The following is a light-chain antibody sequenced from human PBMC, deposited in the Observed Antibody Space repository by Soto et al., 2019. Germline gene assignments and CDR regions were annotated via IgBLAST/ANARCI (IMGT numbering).Light chain of an antibody. CDR3: SSYSSSSTLV. CDR1: NSDVGGYDY. Sequence: QSALTQPASVSGSPGQSITISCTGTNSDVGGYDYVSWYQQHPGKAPKLIIYDVSSRPSGVSNRFSGSKPGNTASLTLSGLQAEDEAYYYCSSYSSSSTLVFGGGTKLTVL. CDR2: DVS. J-gene: IGLJ2*01. V-gene: IGLV2-14*03.